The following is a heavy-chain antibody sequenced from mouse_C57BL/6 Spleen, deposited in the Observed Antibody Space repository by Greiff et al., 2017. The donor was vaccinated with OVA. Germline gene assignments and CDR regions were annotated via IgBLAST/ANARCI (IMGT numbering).Heavy chain of an antibody. CDR2: IDPEDGET. V-gene: IGHV14-2*01. Sequence: EVQLQESGAELVKPGASVKLSCTASGFNTKDYYMHWVKQRTEQGLEWIGRIDPEDGETKYAPNFQGKATITADTSSNTAYLQLSSLTSEDTAVYYCALYGRGAMDYWGQGTSVTVSS. J-gene: IGHJ4*01. D-gene: IGHD2-1*01. CDR3: ALYGRGAMDY. CDR1: GFNTKDYY.